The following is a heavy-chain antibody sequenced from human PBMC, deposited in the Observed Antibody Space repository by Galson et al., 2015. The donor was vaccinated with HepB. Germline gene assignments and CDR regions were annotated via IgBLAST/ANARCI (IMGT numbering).Heavy chain of an antibody. D-gene: IGHD3-22*01. CDR3: ARDPWGYYSRPFDY. Sequence: SETLSLTCTVSGYSISSGYYWGWIRQPPGKGLEWIGSIYHSGSTYYNPSLKSRVTISVDTSKNQFSLKLSSVTAADTAVYYCARDPWGYYSRPFDYWGQGTLVTVSS. J-gene: IGHJ4*02. V-gene: IGHV4-38-2*02. CDR2: IYHSGST. CDR1: GYSISSGYY.